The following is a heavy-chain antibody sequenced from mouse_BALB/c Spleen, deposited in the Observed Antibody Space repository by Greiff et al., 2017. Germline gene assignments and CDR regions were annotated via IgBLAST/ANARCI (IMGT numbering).Heavy chain of an antibody. V-gene: IGHV3-6*02. CDR3: ARALLL. CDR1: GYSITSGYY. Sequence: EVKLQESGPGLVKPSQSLSLTCSVTGYSITSGYYWNWIRQFPGNKLEWMGYISYDGSNNYNPSLKNRISITRDTSKNQFFLKLNSVTTEDTATYYCARALLLRGQGTLVTVSA. J-gene: IGHJ3*01. D-gene: IGHD1-1*01. CDR2: ISYDGSN.